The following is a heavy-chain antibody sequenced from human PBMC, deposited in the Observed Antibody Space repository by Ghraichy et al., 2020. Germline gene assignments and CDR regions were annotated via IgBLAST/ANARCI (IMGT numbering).Heavy chain of an antibody. J-gene: IGHJ4*02. CDR1: GFTFGAFS. Sequence: GGSLRLSCAASGFTFGAFSMNWVRQTPEKGLEWISYISSGGRTIYYADSVKGRFTISRDNAKNSLFLQMNSLRDEDTAVYYCARVYSRDYFGSGSYFDYWGQGTLVTVSA. D-gene: IGHD3-10*01. V-gene: IGHV3-48*02. CDR3: ARVYSRDYFGSGSYFDY. CDR2: ISSGGRTI.